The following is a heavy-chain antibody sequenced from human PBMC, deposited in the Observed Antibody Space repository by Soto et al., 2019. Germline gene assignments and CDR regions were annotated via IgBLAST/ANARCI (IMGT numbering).Heavy chain of an antibody. CDR2: ISGSGGST. D-gene: IGHD6-13*01. Sequence: EVHLLESGGGLVQPGWSLRLSCAASGFTFSSYAMSWVRQAPGKGLEWVSAISGSGGSTYYADSVKGRFTISRDNSKNTLYLQMNSLRAEDTAVYYCAKDLTAAAGRRWFDPWGQGTLVTVSS. CDR3: AKDLTAAAGRRWFDP. V-gene: IGHV3-23*01. J-gene: IGHJ5*02. CDR1: GFTFSSYA.